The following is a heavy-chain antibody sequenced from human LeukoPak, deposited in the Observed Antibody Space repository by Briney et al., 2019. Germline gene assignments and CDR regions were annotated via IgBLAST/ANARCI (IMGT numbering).Heavy chain of an antibody. J-gene: IGHJ5*02. CDR3: ARDLTIFGVVTGWGFDP. CDR1: GGTFSSSA. CDR2: IIPIFGTA. Sequence: ASVKVSCKASGGTFSSSAISWVRQAPGQGLEWMGGIIPIFGTANYAQKFQGRVTITANESTSTAYMELSSLRSEDTAVYYCARDLTIFGVVTGWGFDPWGQGTLVTVSS. D-gene: IGHD3-3*01. V-gene: IGHV1-69*13.